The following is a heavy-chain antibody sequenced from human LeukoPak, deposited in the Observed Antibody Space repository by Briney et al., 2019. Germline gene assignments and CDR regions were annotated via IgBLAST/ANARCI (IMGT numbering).Heavy chain of an antibody. CDR1: GGSFSGYY. Sequence: SETLSLTCAVYGGSFSGYYRSWIRQPPGKGLEWIGEINHSGSTNYNPSLKSRVTISVDTSKNQFSLKLSSVTAADTAVYYCARLILASKRRYQPLAGGDYWGQGTLVTVSS. D-gene: IGHD2-2*01. J-gene: IGHJ4*02. V-gene: IGHV4-34*01. CDR2: INHSGST. CDR3: ARLILASKRRYQPLAGGDY.